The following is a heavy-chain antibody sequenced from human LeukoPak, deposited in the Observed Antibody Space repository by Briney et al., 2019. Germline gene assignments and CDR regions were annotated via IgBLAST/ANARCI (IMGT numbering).Heavy chain of an antibody. D-gene: IGHD3-22*01. CDR1: GGSISSGGYS. CDR2: IYHSGST. J-gene: IGHJ4*02. Sequence: NPSETLSLTCAVSGGSISSGGYSWSWIRQPPGKGLEWIGYIYHSGSTYYNPSLKSRVTISVDRSKNQFSLKLSSVTAADTAVYYCARGGGSSGYYYDYWGQGTLVTVSS. V-gene: IGHV4-30-2*01. CDR3: ARGGGSSGYYYDY.